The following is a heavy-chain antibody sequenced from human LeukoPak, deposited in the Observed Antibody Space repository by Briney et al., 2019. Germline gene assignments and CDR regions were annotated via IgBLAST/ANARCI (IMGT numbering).Heavy chain of an antibody. J-gene: IGHJ4*02. CDR2: IYPGDSDT. CDR1: GYSFTSYW. D-gene: IGHD1-26*01. Sequence: GEALKISLKGSGYSFTSYWLGLVRQMPGKGLEWVGIIYPGDSDTRYRPSFQGQVTISADKSISTAYLQWSSLKASDTAMYYCARGSGSYETGFDYWGQGTLVTVSS. CDR3: ARGSGSYETGFDY. V-gene: IGHV5-51*01.